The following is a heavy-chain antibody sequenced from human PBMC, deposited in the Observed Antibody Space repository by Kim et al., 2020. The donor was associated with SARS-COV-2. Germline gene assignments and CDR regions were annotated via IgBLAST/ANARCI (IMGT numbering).Heavy chain of an antibody. CDR3: ARESEYYYDSSGNTAYLFDY. CDR1: GGSISSYY. D-gene: IGHD3-22*01. CDR2: IYYSGST. V-gene: IGHV4-59*13. J-gene: IGHJ4*02. Sequence: SETLSLTCTVSGGSISSYYWSWIRQPPGKGLEWIGYIYYSGSTNYNPSLKSRVTISVDTSKNQFSLKLSSVTAADTAVYYCARESEYYYDSSGNTAYLFDYWGQGTLVTVSS.